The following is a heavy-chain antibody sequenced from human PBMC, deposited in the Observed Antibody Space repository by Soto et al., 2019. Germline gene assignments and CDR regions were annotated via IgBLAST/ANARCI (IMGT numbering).Heavy chain of an antibody. CDR3: ARESYSGDSAD. CDR2: IYYRGST. D-gene: IGHD4-17*01. CDR1: GGSFSSGRYY. J-gene: IGHJ4*02. V-gene: IGHV4-31*03. Sequence: QVQLQESGPGLVKPSQTLSLTCTVSGGSFSSGRYYWSWIRQHPGKGLEWIGYIYYRGSTYYNPSLKSRVTISVDTSKNQFSLKLSSVTAADTAVYYCARESYSGDSADWGQGTLVTVSS.